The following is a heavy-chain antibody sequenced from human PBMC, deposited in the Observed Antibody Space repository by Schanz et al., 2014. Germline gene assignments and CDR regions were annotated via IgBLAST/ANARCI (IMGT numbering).Heavy chain of an antibody. V-gene: IGHV3-30*03. J-gene: IGHJ4*02. D-gene: IGHD3-22*01. CDR2: ISYDGRNK. Sequence: QVQLVESGGGVVQPGRSLRLSCAGSGFSFSGFGMHWVRQAPGKGLEWVAVISYDGRNKYFADSVKGRFTISRDNAKNSLYLEMTSLRGEDTAVYYCARAGQDYSDSSGYATYYFGNWGQGTLVTVSS. CDR3: ARAGQDYSDSSGYATYYFGN. CDR1: GFSFSGFG.